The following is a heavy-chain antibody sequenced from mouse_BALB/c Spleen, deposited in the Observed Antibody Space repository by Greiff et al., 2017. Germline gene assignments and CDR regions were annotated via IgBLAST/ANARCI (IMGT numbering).Heavy chain of an antibody. Sequence: EVQLVESGGGLVQPGGSRKLSCAASGFTFSSFGMHWVRQAPEKGLEWVAYISSGSSTIYYADTVKGRFTISRDNPKNTLFLQMTSLRSEDTAMYYCARLNYGSSFYFDYWGQGTTLTVSS. CDR3: ARLNYGSSFYFDY. CDR1: GFTFSSFG. CDR2: ISSGSSTI. V-gene: IGHV5-17*02. J-gene: IGHJ2*01. D-gene: IGHD1-1*01.